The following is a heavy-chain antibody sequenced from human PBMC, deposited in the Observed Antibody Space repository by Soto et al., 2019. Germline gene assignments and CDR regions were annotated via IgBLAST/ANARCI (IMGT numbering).Heavy chain of an antibody. J-gene: IGHJ4*01. CDR3: VRDRDLYRDMFHADL. D-gene: IGHD3-10*02. Sequence: SETLSLTCTVSGGSISSYYWSWIRQPPGKGLEWIGYIYYSGSTNYNPSLKSRVTISVDTSKNQFSLKLSSVTAAASAVYFCVRDRDLYRDMFHADLWGQGTLVTVSS. V-gene: IGHV4-59*01. CDR2: IYYSGST. CDR1: GGSISSYY.